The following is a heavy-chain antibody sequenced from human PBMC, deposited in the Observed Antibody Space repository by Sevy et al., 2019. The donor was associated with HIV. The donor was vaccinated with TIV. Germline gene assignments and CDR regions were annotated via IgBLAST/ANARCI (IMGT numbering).Heavy chain of an antibody. CDR2: ISNSGANT. V-gene: IGHV3-23*01. D-gene: IGHD6-19*01. CDR1: GFTFTNYG. CDR3: AKEWTLLSDWYGEFDY. J-gene: IGHJ4*02. Sequence: GGSLRLSCAASGFTFTNYGMHWVHQAPGKGLEWVSGISNSGANTYYAYSVRGRFTVSRDNSKNTVYLQLNSLRAEDTAIYYCAKEWTLLSDWYGEFDYWGQGTLVTVSS.